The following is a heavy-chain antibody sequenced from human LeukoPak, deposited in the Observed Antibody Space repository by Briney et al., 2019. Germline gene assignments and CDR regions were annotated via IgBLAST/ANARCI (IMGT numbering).Heavy chain of an antibody. V-gene: IGHV1-24*01. CDR2: FDPEDGET. CDR3: ATPYCSGGSCYFDY. J-gene: IGHJ4*02. D-gene: IGHD2-15*01. Sequence: ASVKVSCKVSGYTLTELSMHWVRQAPGKGLGWMGGFDPEDGETIYAQKFQGRVTMTEDTSTDTAYMELSSLRSEDTAVYYCATPYCSGGSCYFDYWGQGTLVTVSS. CDR1: GYTLTELS.